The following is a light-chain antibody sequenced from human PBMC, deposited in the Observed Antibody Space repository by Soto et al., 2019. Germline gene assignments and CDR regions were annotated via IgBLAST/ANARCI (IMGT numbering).Light chain of an antibody. J-gene: IGKJ4*01. Sequence: EIVLTQSPATLSLSPLERSTLSFISRQSVSRHLAWYQQKPGQAPRLLIYDASNRATGIPARFSGSGSGTDFTLTISSLEPEDFAVYYCQQRNNWPPVTFGGGTKVDIK. V-gene: IGKV3-11*01. CDR1: QSVSRH. CDR3: QQRNNWPPVT. CDR2: DAS.